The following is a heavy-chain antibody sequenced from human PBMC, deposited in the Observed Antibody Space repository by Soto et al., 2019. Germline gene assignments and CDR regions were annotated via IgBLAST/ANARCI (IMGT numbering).Heavy chain of an antibody. Sequence: SETLSLTCTVSGGSISSYYWSWIRQPPGKGLEWIGYIYYSGSTNYNPSLKSRVTISVDTSKNQFSLKLSSVTAADTAVYYCARGPLGYCSGGSCYSGRTRGNWFDPWGQGTLVTVSS. CDR1: GGSISSYY. CDR3: ARGPLGYCSGGSCYSGRTRGNWFDP. V-gene: IGHV4-59*01. D-gene: IGHD2-15*01. J-gene: IGHJ5*02. CDR2: IYYSGST.